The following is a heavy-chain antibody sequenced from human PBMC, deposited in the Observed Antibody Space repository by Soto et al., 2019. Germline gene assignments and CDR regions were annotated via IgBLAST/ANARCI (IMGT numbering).Heavy chain of an antibody. CDR2: ISPDGGST. CDR1: GYAFTEHY. Sequence: GASVKVSCKASGYAFTEHYIHWVRQAPGQGLEWMGLISPDGGSTRYSQKFQARITMTRDTSTSTVYMELSSLRSEDTAVYYCARAPRGGVIIVITSAQIDYWGQGTLVTVSS. CDR3: ARAPRGGVIIVITSAQIDY. D-gene: IGHD3-3*01. J-gene: IGHJ4*02. V-gene: IGHV1-46*01.